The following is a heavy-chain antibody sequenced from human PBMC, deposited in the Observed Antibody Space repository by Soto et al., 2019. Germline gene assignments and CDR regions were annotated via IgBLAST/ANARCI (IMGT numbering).Heavy chain of an antibody. CDR3: AGWEGSSRTKKKSYYYYYGMDV. CDR2: IYTSGST. Sequence: TLSLTCTVSGGSISSYYWSWIRQPAGKGLEWIGRIYTSGSTNYNPSLKSRVTMSVDTSKNQFSLKLSSVTAADTAVYYCAGWEGSSRTKKKSYYYYYGMDVWGQGTTVTVSS. D-gene: IGHD1-26*01. J-gene: IGHJ6*02. V-gene: IGHV4-4*07. CDR1: GGSISSYY.